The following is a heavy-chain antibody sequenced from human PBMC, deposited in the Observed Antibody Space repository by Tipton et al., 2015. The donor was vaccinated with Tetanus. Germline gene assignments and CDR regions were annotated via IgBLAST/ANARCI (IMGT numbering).Heavy chain of an antibody. D-gene: IGHD2-15*01. Sequence: TLSLTCTVSGDSFSNYHWSWIRQPPGKGLERIGYIYYRGNTNYNPSLKKRVTISVDTSKNQFSLKLNSVTAADTAVYYCARVEEGYCSGGTCYFADWGRGSLVTVSS. CDR2: IYYRGNT. J-gene: IGHJ4*02. CDR3: ARVEEGYCSGGTCYFAD. CDR1: GDSFSNYH. V-gene: IGHV4-59*01.